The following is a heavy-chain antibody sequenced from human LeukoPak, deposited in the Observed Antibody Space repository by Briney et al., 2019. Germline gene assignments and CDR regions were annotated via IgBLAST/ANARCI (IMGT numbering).Heavy chain of an antibody. CDR2: ISAYNGNT. V-gene: IGHV1-18*01. J-gene: IGHJ1*01. CDR1: GYTFTSYG. D-gene: IGHD3-16*02. CDR3: ARSPGGAIAEYFQH. Sequence: RASVKVSCKASGYTFTSYGISWVRQAPGQGHEWMGWISAYNGNTNYAQKLQGRVTMTTDTSTSTAYMELRSLRSDDTAVYYCARSPGGAIAEYFQHWGQGTLVTVSS.